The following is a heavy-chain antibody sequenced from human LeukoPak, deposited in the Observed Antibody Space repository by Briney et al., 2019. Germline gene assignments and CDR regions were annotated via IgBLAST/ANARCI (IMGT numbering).Heavy chain of an antibody. J-gene: IGHJ4*02. Sequence: GGSLRLSCAASGFTFSSYEMNWVRQAPGKGLEWVAFIRYDGSNKYYVDSVKGRFTISRDNSKNTLYLQMSSLRAEDTALYYCAKDRSPAAWGYYFDYWGQGTLVTVSS. V-gene: IGHV3-30*02. CDR1: GFTFSSYE. CDR2: IRYDGSNK. D-gene: IGHD2-2*01. CDR3: AKDRSPAAWGYYFDY.